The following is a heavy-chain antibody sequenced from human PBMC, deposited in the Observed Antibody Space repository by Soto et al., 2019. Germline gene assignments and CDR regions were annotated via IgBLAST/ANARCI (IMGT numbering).Heavy chain of an antibody. CDR2: INVATGNA. J-gene: IGHJ4*02. CDR1: GYTFTRNH. CDR3: ARDTGDGTFDF. D-gene: IGHD7-27*01. Sequence: ASVKVSCKASGYTFTRNHMHWVRQAPGQGLEWMGFINVATGNARYSRKFQDRVTISRDTSASTAYMELTSLRSEDTAVYYCARDTGDGTFDFWGQGTLVTVSS. V-gene: IGHV1-3*01.